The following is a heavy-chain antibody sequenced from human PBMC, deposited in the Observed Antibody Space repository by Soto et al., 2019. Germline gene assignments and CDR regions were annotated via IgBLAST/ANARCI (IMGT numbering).Heavy chain of an antibody. J-gene: IGHJ3*02. CDR2: ISWNSGSI. CDR1: GFTLDDYA. CDR3: AKDKGPLKYSGYEPGAFDI. V-gene: IGHV3-9*01. Sequence: GGSLRLSCAASGFTLDDYAMHWVRQAPGKGLEWVSGISWNSGSIGYADSVKGRFTISRDNAKNSLYLQMNSLRAEDTALYYCAKDKGPLKYSGYEPGAFDIWGQGTMVTVSS. D-gene: IGHD5-12*01.